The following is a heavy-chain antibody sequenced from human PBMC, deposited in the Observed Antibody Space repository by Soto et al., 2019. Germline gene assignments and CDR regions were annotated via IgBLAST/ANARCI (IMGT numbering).Heavy chain of an antibody. Sequence: QVQLQQWGAGLLKPSETLSLTCAVYEGSSNNYYWSWIRQPPGKGLEWIGEINHSGSTNYNASLKSRVTISEDTSKKQFSLELRFVTAADTAVYYCARGGLIRGVLYYWGQGTLVTVSS. J-gene: IGHJ4*02. D-gene: IGHD3-10*01. V-gene: IGHV4-34*01. CDR2: INHSGST. CDR3: ARGGLIRGVLYY. CDR1: EGSSNNYY.